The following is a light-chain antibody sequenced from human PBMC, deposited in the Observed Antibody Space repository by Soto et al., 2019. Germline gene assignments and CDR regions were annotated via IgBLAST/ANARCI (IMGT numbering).Light chain of an antibody. J-gene: IGKJ2*01. CDR3: QQSYSAPRT. V-gene: IGKV1-39*01. Sequence: DIQMTQSPSSLPASVVDRISITCRASQSIGTYLSWYQQKPGKAPKLLIYGASNLQSGVPSRFSGSGSETGFTLTISSLQPEDFATYYCQQSYSAPRTFGQGTKVDIK. CDR1: QSIGTY. CDR2: GAS.